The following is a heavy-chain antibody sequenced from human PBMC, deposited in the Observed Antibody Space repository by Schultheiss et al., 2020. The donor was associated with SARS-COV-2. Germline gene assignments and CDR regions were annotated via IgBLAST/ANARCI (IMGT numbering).Heavy chain of an antibody. CDR3: AKDTAMAYYFDY. V-gene: IGHV3-30*02. Sequence: GESLKISCAASGFTFSRFGMHWVRQAPGKGLEWVAVIWYDGSNKYYADSVKGRFTISRDNSKNTLYLQMNSLRAEDTAVYYCAKDTAMAYYFDYWGQGTLVTVSS. J-gene: IGHJ4*02. CDR1: GFTFSRFG. D-gene: IGHD5-18*01. CDR2: IWYDGSNK.